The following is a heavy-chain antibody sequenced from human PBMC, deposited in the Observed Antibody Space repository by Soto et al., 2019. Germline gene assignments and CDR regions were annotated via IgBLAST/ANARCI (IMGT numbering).Heavy chain of an antibody. CDR1: GYTFTNNV. CDR2: VNAGNDNT. CDR3: AREVPYDYSQFDY. Sequence: QVHLVQSGAEVKKPGASVKVSCKTSGYTFTNNVIHWVRQAPGQRLEWMGWVNAGNDNTKWSREFQGRLTLTKDTTATTAYMELSSLTSENTAIYFCAREVPYDYSQFDYRGQRTLVTVSS. D-gene: IGHD3-16*01. V-gene: IGHV1-3*01. J-gene: IGHJ4*02.